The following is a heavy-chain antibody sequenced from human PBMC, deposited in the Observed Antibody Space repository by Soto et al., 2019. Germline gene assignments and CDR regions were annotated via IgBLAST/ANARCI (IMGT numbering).Heavy chain of an antibody. CDR3: ARSGSEFTYYYGSGSYDKLVSYYGMDV. J-gene: IGHJ6*02. Sequence: GGSLRLSCAASGFTFSSYAMHWVRQAPGKGLEWVAVISYDGSNKYYADSVKGRFTISRDNSKNTLYLQMNSLRAEDTAVYYCARSGSEFTYYYGSGSYDKLVSYYGMDVWGQGTTVTVSS. D-gene: IGHD3-10*01. V-gene: IGHV3-30-3*01. CDR2: ISYDGSNK. CDR1: GFTFSSYA.